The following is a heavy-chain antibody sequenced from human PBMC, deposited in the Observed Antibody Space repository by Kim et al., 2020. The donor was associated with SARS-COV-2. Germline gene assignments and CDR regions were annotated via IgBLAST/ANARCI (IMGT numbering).Heavy chain of an antibody. J-gene: IGHJ4*02. CDR1: GFTFSSYS. D-gene: IGHD2-15*01. Sequence: GGSLRLSCAASGFTFSSYSMNWVRQAPGKGLEWVSYISSSSSTIYYADSVKGRFTISRDNAKNSLYLQMNSLRDEDTAVYYCARDDSRVEKASPDIVVVVARRGLDYWGQGTLVTVSS. CDR2: ISSSSSTI. CDR3: ARDDSRVEKASPDIVVVVARRGLDY. V-gene: IGHV3-48*02.